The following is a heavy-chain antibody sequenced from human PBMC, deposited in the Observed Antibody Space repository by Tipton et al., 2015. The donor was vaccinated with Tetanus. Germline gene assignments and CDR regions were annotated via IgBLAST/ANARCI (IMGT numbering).Heavy chain of an antibody. D-gene: IGHD5-18*01. V-gene: IGHV4-34*01. CDR3: ARGGGWLWLSGDYYYYGMDV. CDR1: GGSFSGYY. CDR2: INHSGST. Sequence: TLSLTCAVYGGSFSGYYWSWIRQPPGKGLEWIGEINHSGSTNYNPSLKSRVTISVDTSKNQFSLKLSSVTAADTAVYYCARGGGWLWLSGDYYYYGMDVWGQGTTVTVSS. J-gene: IGHJ6*02.